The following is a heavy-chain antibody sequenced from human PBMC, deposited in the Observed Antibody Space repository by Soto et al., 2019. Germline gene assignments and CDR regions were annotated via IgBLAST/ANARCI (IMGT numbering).Heavy chain of an antibody. V-gene: IGHV3-30*18. CDR2: ISYDGSNK. CDR1: GFTFSSYG. J-gene: IGHJ6*02. D-gene: IGHD3-10*01. Sequence: QVQLVESGGGVVQPGRSLRLSCAVSGFTFSSYGIHWVRQAPGKGLEWVAVISYDGSNKYYADSVKGRFTISRDNSKNTLYLQMNSLITEDTAVYYCAKGIRYMVRGVIIQPFNGMDVWGQGTTVTVSS. CDR3: AKGIRYMVRGVIIQPFNGMDV.